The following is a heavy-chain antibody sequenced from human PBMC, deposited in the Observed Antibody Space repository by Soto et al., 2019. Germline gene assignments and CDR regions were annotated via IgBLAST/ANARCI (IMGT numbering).Heavy chain of an antibody. Sequence: EVQLLESGGGLVQPGGSLRLSCAASGFTFSSYVMSWVRQAPGKGLEWVSVVSGGDGGTYYADSVKGRFTISRDNSKNTLYLQMNSLRAEDTAVYHCAKNGGSSAYSYMDVWGKGTTVTVSS. CDR2: VSGGDGGT. CDR3: AKNGGSSAYSYMDV. J-gene: IGHJ6*03. CDR1: GFTFSSYV. D-gene: IGHD2-15*01. V-gene: IGHV3-23*01.